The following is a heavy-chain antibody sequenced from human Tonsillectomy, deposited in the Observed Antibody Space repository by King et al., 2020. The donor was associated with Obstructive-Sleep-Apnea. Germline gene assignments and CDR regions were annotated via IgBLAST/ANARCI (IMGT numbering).Heavy chain of an antibody. V-gene: IGHV4-31*03. CDR3: ARDSNYYDSSGYYWGYYFDY. Sequence: VQLQESGPGLVKPSQTLSLTCTVSGGSISSGGYYWSWIRQHPGKGLEWIGYIYYSGSTYYNPSLKSRVTISVETSKNQFSLKLSSVTAADTAVYYCARDSNYYDSSGYYWGYYFDYWGQGTLVTVSS. CDR2: IYYSGST. CDR1: GGSISSGGYY. J-gene: IGHJ4*02. D-gene: IGHD3-22*01.